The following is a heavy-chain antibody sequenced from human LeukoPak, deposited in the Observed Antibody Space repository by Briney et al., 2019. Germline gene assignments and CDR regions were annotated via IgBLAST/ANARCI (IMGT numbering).Heavy chain of an antibody. D-gene: IGHD2-2*01. Sequence: GSLRLSCAASGFSFSDYYMSWIRQAPGKGLEWVSYISGSGSAIYPPDSVKGRFTISRDNTKKSLYLQMNSLRAEDTAVYYCARWSAALDYWGQGTLVTVSS. CDR2: ISGSGSAI. CDR1: GFSFSDYY. CDR3: ARWSAALDY. V-gene: IGHV3-11*04. J-gene: IGHJ4*02.